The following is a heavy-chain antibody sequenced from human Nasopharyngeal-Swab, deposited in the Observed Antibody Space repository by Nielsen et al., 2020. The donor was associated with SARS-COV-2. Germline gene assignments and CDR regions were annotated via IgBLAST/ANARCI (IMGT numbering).Heavy chain of an antibody. CDR3: ARVGVVVPAAIVDYYYYMDV. CDR2: ICYSGST. V-gene: IGHV4-59*01. J-gene: IGHJ6*03. Sequence: SETLSLTCTVSGGSISSYYWSWIRQPPGKGLEWIGYICYSGSTNYNPSLKSRVTISVDTSKNQFSLKLSSVTAADTAVYYCARVGVVVPAAIVDYYYYMDVWGKGTTVTVSS. D-gene: IGHD2-2*01. CDR1: GGSISSYY.